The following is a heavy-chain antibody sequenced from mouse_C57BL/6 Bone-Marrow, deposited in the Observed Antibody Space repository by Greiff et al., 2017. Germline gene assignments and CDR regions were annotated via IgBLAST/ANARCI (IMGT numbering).Heavy chain of an antibody. CDR1: GYTFTSYW. D-gene: IGHD1-1*01. CDR3: ANYYGSSYWFAY. V-gene: IGHV1-7*01. Sequence: LPESGAELAKPGASVKLSCKASGYTFTSYWMHWVKQRPGQGLEWIGYSNPSSGYTKYNQKFKDKATLTADKSSITAYMQLSSLTYEDSAVYYCANYYGSSYWFAYWGQGTLVTVSA. J-gene: IGHJ3*01. CDR2: SNPSSGYT.